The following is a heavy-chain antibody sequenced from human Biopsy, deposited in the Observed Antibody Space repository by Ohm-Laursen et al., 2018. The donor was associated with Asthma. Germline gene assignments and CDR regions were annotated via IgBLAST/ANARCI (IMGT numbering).Heavy chain of an antibody. Sequence: GSLRLSCTASGFSFSDYYMTWMRQAPGKGLEWVSSINSSGSTTYPAESVKGRFTISRDNAQKSLFLQMGSLRAEDTAIYYCARVFESSEWGPFYHFGLDVWGQGTTVAVSS. J-gene: IGHJ6*02. CDR2: INSSGSTT. CDR3: ARVFESSEWGPFYHFGLDV. CDR1: GFSFSDYY. D-gene: IGHD6-25*01. V-gene: IGHV3-11*01.